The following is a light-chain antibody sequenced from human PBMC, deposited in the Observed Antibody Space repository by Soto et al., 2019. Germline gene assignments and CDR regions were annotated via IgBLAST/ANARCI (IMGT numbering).Light chain of an antibody. J-gene: IGKJ1*01. CDR1: QSVGSN. CDR3: QQSNNWPKT. CDR2: DAS. V-gene: IGKV3-15*01. Sequence: EIVMMQSPDTLSVSPGETATLSCRASQSVGSNLAWYQQKPGQAPRLLISDASTRAAGLPARFSGSGSGTEFTLTISSLQSEDFAVYYCQQSNNWPKTFGQGTKVDIK.